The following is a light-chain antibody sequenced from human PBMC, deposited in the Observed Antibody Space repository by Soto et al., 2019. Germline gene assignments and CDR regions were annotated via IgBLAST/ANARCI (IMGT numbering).Light chain of an antibody. CDR1: SSDVGAYNY. CDR2: DVY. CDR3: SSYTSSRTRV. Sequence: QSALTQPASVSGAPGQSITISCTGTSSDVGAYNYVAWYQHHPLQAPKLIIYDVYNRPSGVSNRFSASMSDKTASLTISWLQAEDEDDYYCSSYTSSRTRVFGGGTKVTLL. V-gene: IGLV2-14*03. J-gene: IGLJ3*02.